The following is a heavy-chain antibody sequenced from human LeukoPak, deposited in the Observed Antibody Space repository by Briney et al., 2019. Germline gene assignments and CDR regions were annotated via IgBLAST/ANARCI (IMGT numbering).Heavy chain of an antibody. V-gene: IGHV4-59*12. Sequence: SETLSLTCTVSGGSISGYYWSWIRQSPGKGLEWIGYIYYSGSTNYNPSLKSRVTISIDTSKNQFSLKLSSVTAADTAVYYCARGGRSPYDYWGQGTLVTVSS. D-gene: IGHD6-13*01. CDR1: GGSISGYY. CDR2: IYYSGST. J-gene: IGHJ4*02. CDR3: ARGGRSPYDY.